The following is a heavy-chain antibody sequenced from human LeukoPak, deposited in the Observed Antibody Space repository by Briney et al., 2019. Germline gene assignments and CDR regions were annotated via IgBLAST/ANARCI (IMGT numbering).Heavy chain of an antibody. V-gene: IGHV3-33*01. CDR2: IWYDGSHK. D-gene: IGHD2-2*01. CDR3: AREGLPAAIIFADY. J-gene: IGHJ4*02. CDR1: GFTFSSYA. Sequence: GGSLRPSCAASGFTFSSYAMHWVRQAPGKGLEWVAVIWYDGSHKYYADSVKGRFTISRDNSKNTLYLQMNSLGAEDTAVYYCAREGLPAAIIFADYWGQGTLVTVSS.